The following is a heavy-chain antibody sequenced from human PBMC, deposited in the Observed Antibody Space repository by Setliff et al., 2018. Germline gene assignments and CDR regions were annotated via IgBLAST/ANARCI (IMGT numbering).Heavy chain of an antibody. Sequence: SETLSLTCTVSDDSISSRHYYWSWIRQPAGKGLEWIASIYSSGSTHYNPSLKSRVTISVDTSKNQFSLKVTSVTAADTAVYYCATTGTYRYFDYWGQGTLVTVSS. CDR1: DDSISSRHYY. CDR2: IYSSGST. CDR3: ATTGTYRYFDY. J-gene: IGHJ4*02. D-gene: IGHD1-1*01. V-gene: IGHV4-61*02.